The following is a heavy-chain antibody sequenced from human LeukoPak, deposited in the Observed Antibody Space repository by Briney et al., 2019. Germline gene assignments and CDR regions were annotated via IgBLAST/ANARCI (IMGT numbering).Heavy chain of an antibody. D-gene: IGHD3-22*01. Sequence: KPGGSLRLSCAASGFTFGDSYMAWIRQTPGKGLEWISYITGLSRTIYYADSVRGRFTISRDNGKNSLYLQMNSLRAEDTAVYYCARDRFDNRRGGAGYFDLWGRGTLVAVSS. J-gene: IGHJ2*01. CDR1: GFTFGDSY. CDR2: ITGLSRTI. V-gene: IGHV3-11*04. CDR3: ARDRFDNRRGGAGYFDL.